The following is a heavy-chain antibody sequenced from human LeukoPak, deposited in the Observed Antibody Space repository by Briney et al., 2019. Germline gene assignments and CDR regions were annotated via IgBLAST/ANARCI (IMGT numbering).Heavy chain of an antibody. CDR2: INNNGRST. CDR1: GFTFSNYA. Sequence: GSLRLSCTASGFTFSNYAMYWVRQAPGKGLEYFSAINNNGRSTYYGNSVKGRFTISRDNSKNMLYLQMGSLRAEDMAVYYCGRDPSRGGPANWFDPWGQGTLVTVSS. V-gene: IGHV3-64*01. CDR3: GRDPSRGGPANWFDP. J-gene: IGHJ5*02. D-gene: IGHD3-16*01.